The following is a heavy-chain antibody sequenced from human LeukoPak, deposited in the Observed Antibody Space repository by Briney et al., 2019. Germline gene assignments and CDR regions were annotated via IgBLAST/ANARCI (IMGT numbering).Heavy chain of an antibody. D-gene: IGHD6-19*01. CDR3: ASCIAVAGTDDAFDI. V-gene: IGHV1-2*02. CDR2: INPNSGGA. J-gene: IGHJ3*02. Sequence: GASVKVSCKASGYTFTGYYMHWVRQAAGQGLEWMGWINPNSGGANYAQKFQGRVTMTRDTSISTAYMELSRLRSDDTAVYYCASCIAVAGTDDAFDIWGQGTMVTVSS. CDR1: GYTFTGYY.